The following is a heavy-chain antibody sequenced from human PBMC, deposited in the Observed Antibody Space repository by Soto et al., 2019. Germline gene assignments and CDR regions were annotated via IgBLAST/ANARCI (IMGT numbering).Heavy chain of an antibody. CDR2: ISSSSSYI. D-gene: IGHD4-17*01. CDR1: GFTFSSYS. Sequence: EVQLVESGGGLVKPGGSLRLSCAASGFTFSSYSMNWVRQAPGKGLEWVSSISSSSSYIYYADSVKGRFTISRDNAKNSLYLQMNSLRAEDTAVYYCARDYGDYVEGEDEGAFDIWGQGTMVTVSS. J-gene: IGHJ3*02. CDR3: ARDYGDYVEGEDEGAFDI. V-gene: IGHV3-21*01.